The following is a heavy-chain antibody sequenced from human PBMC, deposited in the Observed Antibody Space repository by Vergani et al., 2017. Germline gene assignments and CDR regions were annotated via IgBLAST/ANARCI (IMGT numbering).Heavy chain of an antibody. CDR2: IYHSGST. CDR1: GYSISSGYY. Sequence: QVQLQESGPGLVKPSETLSLTCAVSGYSISSGYYWGWIRQPPGKGLEWIGSIYHSGSTYYNPSLKSRVTISVDTSKNQFSLKLSSVTAADTAVYYCARHLRQQPDDYWGQGTLVIVSS. J-gene: IGHJ4*02. CDR3: ARHLRQQPDDY. D-gene: IGHD6-13*01. V-gene: IGHV4-38-2*01.